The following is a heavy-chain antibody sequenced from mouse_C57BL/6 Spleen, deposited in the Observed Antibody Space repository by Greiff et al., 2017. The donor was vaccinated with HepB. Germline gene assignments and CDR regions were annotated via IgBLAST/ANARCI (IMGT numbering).Heavy chain of an antibody. CDR1: GFTFSSYG. V-gene: IGHV5-6*01. CDR3: ARHGGDGYYAMDY. Sequence: EVKLVESGGDLVKPGGSLKLSCAASGFTFSSYGMSWVRQTPDKRLEWVATISSGGSYTYYPDSVKGRFTISRDNAKNTLYLQMSSLKSEDTAMYYCARHGGDGYYAMDYWGQGTSVTVSS. D-gene: IGHD2-3*01. J-gene: IGHJ4*01. CDR2: ISSGGSYT.